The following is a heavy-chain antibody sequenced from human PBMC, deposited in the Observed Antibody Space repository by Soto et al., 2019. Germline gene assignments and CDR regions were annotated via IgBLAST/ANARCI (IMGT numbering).Heavy chain of an antibody. V-gene: IGHV3-21*01. J-gene: IGHJ3*02. CDR1: GFTFSSYS. D-gene: IGHD6-6*01. CDR3: ASPLYSSSWETFDI. CDR2: ISSSSSYI. Sequence: LRLSCAASGFTFSSYSMNWVRQAPGKGLEWVSSISSSSSYIYYADSVKGRFTISRDNAKNSLYLQMNSLRAEDTAVYYCASPLYSSSWETFDIWGQGTMVTISS.